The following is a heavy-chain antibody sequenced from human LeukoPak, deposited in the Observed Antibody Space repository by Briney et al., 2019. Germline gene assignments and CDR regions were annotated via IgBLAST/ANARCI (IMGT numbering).Heavy chain of an antibody. CDR1: GGTFSSYA. V-gene: IGHV1-69*04. Sequence: SVKVSCKASGGTFSSYAISWVRQAPGQGLEWMGRIIPILGIANYAQKFQGRVTITADKSTSTAYMELSSLRSEDTAVYYCARSHGGQLALDYWGQGTLVTVSS. J-gene: IGHJ4*02. CDR3: ARSHGGQLALDY. CDR2: IIPILGIA. D-gene: IGHD6-6*01.